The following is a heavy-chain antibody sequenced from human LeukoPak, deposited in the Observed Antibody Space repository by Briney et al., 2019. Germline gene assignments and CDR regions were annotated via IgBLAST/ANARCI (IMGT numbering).Heavy chain of an antibody. J-gene: IGHJ4*02. CDR3: AGHHPRNTVDF. CDR1: GGSISSYY. D-gene: IGHD2/OR15-2a*01. V-gene: IGHV4-59*08. Sequence: SETLSLPCTVSGGSISSYYWSWIRPPPGKGLEWIAYISDIGSINYNPSLKSRVTISLDTSKNQFSLKLSSVTAADTAVYYCAGHHPRNTVDFWGQGTLVTVSS. CDR2: ISDIGSI.